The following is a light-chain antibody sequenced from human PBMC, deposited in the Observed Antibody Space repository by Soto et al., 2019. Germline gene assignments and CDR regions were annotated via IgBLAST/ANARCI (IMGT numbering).Light chain of an antibody. V-gene: IGLV1-44*01. CDR1: SSNIGINT. J-gene: IGLJ1*01. CDR2: GNN. CDR3: ATWDDSLDVHV. Sequence: QSVLTQPPSASGTPGQTITISCSGGSSNIGINTVNWYEHLPGTAPRLLIYGNNQRPSGVPDRFSGSKSGTSASLAISGLQSEDEGHYYCATWDDSLDVHVFGTGTKLTFL.